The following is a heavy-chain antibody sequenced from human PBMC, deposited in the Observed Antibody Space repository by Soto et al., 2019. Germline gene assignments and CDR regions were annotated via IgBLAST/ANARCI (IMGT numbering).Heavy chain of an antibody. V-gene: IGHV1-18*01. Sequence: QVQLVQSGAEVREPGASVKVSCKASGYTFTNYGVSWVRQAPGQGLEWKGWSGGYKGNTNYAQKLQGRVTLTTDTSTSTAYVELRSLRSDDTAVYYCAPHTLDTGMPAGYWGQGTLVTVSS. CDR2: SGGYKGNT. J-gene: IGHJ4*02. CDR3: APHTLDTGMPAGY. CDR1: GYTFTNYG. D-gene: IGHD5-18*01.